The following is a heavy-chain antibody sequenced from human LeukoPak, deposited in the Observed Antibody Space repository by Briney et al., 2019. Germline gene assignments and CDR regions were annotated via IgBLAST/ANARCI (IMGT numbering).Heavy chain of an antibody. CDR1: GFTFSSYA. CDR3: ARDGVAFVEMATNIDY. V-gene: IGHV3-23*01. D-gene: IGHD5-24*01. Sequence: PGGSLRLSCAASGFTFSSYAMSWVRQAPGQGLEWVSAISGSGGSTYYADSVKGRFTISRDNSKNTLYLQMNSLRAEDTAVYYCARDGVAFVEMATNIDYWGQGTLVTVSS. CDR2: ISGSGGST. J-gene: IGHJ4*02.